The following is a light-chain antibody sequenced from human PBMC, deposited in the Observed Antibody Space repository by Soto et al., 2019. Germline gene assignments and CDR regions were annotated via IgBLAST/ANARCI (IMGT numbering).Light chain of an antibody. CDR3: ATWDDDLSAAV. CDR1: SSDVGGYNY. Sequence: QSALTQPPSASGSPGQSVTISCTGTSSDVGGYNYVSWYQQHPGKAPKLMIYEVSKRPSGVPDRFSGSKSGNTASLTVSGLQAEDEADYYCATWDDDLSAAVFGGGTQLTVL. V-gene: IGLV2-8*01. J-gene: IGLJ7*01. CDR2: EVS.